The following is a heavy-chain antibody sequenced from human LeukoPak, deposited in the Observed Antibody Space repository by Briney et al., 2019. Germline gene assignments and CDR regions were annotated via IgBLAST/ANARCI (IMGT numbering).Heavy chain of an antibody. CDR2: IWYDGSNK. V-gene: IGHV3-33*01. J-gene: IGHJ4*02. D-gene: IGHD5-18*01. CDR1: GFTFSSYG. Sequence: PGRSLRLSCAASGFTFSSYGMHWVRQAPGKGLEWVAVIWYDGSNKYYADSVKGRFTISRDNSKNTLYLQMNSLRAEDTAVYYCARAKGCSYGYFDYWGQGTLVTVSS. CDR3: ARAKGCSYGYFDY.